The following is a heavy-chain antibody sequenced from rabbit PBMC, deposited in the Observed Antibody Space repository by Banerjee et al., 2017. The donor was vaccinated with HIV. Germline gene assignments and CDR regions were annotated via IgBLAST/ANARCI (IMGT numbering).Heavy chain of an antibody. CDR1: GFDFSSYG. CDR3: ARADSGRWTFKL. V-gene: IGHV1S39*01. J-gene: IGHJ4*01. Sequence: QEQLVESGGGLVQPGGSLKLSCKASGFDFSSYGVSWVRQAPGKGLEWIGYIDPVFGSTCYATWVNGRFTISKTSSTTMTLQMTSLTAADTATYFCARADSGRWTFKLWGQGTLVPVS. CDR2: IDPVFGST. D-gene: IGHD1-1*01.